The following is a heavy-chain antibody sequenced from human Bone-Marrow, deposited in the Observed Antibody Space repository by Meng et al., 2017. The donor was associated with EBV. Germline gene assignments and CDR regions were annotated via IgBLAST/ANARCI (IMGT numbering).Heavy chain of an antibody. V-gene: IGHV7-4-1*02. D-gene: IGHD3-10*01. CDR1: GYTFTDYS. CDR3: ARFGELFRNWFDP. J-gene: IGHJ5*02. Sequence: GQLLHLGSVWKKPGASVKVSCKASGYTFTDYSLNWVRQAPGQGLEWMGWINTNTGNPTYAQGFTGRFVFSLDTSVSTAYLQISSLKAEDTAVYYCARFGELFRNWFDPWGQGTLVTVSS. CDR2: INTNTGNP.